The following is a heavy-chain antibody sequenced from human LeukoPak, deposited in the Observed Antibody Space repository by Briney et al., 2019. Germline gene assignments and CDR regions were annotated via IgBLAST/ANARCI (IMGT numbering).Heavy chain of an antibody. D-gene: IGHD2-15*01. V-gene: IGHV1-18*01. CDR3: ARGYCSGGSCSHYGMDV. Sequence: ASVKASWKASGYTFTSYGISWVRQAPGQGLEWMGWISAYNGNTNYAQKLQGRVTMTTDTSTSTAYMELRSLRSDDTAAYYCARGYCSGGSCSHYGMDVWGQGPPVTVSS. J-gene: IGHJ6*02. CDR2: ISAYNGNT. CDR1: GYTFTSYG.